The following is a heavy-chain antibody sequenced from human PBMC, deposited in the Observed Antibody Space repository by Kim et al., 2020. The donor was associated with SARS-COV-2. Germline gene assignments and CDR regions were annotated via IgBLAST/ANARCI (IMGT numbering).Heavy chain of an antibody. CDR2: IKQDGSQY. CDR1: GFTFSNYW. J-gene: IGHJ4*02. D-gene: IGHD1-26*01. V-gene: IGHV3-7*01. Sequence: GGSLRLSCAASGFTFSNYWMTWVRQAPGRGLEWVANIKQDGSQYHYVDSGKGRFTISRDNAKNALYLQMKSLRADDTALYYCTRGRNIVGAAIFDFWGQG. CDR3: TRGRNIVGAAIFDF.